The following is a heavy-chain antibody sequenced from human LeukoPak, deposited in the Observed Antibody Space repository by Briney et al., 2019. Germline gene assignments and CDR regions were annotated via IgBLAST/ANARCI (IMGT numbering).Heavy chain of an antibody. CDR1: GFTFSTYA. Sequence: PGGSLRLSCAASGFTFSTYAITWVRQAPGKGLEWISTITSSGSTYYADSVKGRFTISRDNSKNTLSLQMNSLRAEDTAVYFCAKDWRDEPKCHGDCLDSWGQGTLVTVSS. V-gene: IGHV3-23*01. CDR3: AKDWRDEPKCHGDCLDS. D-gene: IGHD2-21*02. CDR2: ITSSGST. J-gene: IGHJ4*02.